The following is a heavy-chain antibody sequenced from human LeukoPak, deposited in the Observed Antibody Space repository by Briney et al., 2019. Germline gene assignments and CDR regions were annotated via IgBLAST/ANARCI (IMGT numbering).Heavy chain of an antibody. Sequence: GGSLRLSCAVSGLAFSSSWMDWVRQAPGKRLEWVASINPEGSEKYSADSVKGRFTISRDNAKNSLYLQMDSLRVEDTAFYYCARDLAYSRLDYWGQGMLVTVSS. J-gene: IGHJ4*02. CDR3: ARDLAYSRLDY. D-gene: IGHD5-18*01. CDR1: GLAFSSSW. V-gene: IGHV3-7*01. CDR2: INPEGSEK.